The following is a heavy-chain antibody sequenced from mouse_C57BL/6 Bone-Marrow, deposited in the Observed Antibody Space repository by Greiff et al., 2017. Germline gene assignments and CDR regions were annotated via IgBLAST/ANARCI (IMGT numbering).Heavy chain of an antibody. V-gene: IGHV1-64*01. CDR2: IHPNSGST. Sequence: VQLQQPGAELVKPGASVKLSCKASGYTFTSYWMPWVKQRPGQGLEWIGMIHPNSGSTNYNEKFKSKATLTVDKSTSTAYLQLSSLTSEDSAVYYCARHRDIDYWGQGTSVTVSS. J-gene: IGHJ4*01. CDR1: GYTFTSYW. CDR3: ARHRDIDY.